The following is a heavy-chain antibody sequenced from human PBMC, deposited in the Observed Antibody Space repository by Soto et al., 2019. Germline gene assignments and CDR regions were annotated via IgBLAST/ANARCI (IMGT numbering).Heavy chain of an antibody. Sequence: EVQLLESGGGLVQPGGSLRLSCAASGFTFSSYAMSWVRQAPGKGLEWVSAISGSGGSTYYADSVKGRFTISRDNSKNTLYLQMNSLRADDTAVYYCAKGYRAFGVVTHFDYWGQGTLVTVSS. CDR2: ISGSGGST. CDR3: AKGYRAFGVVTHFDY. CDR1: GFTFSSYA. V-gene: IGHV3-23*01. J-gene: IGHJ4*02. D-gene: IGHD3-3*01.